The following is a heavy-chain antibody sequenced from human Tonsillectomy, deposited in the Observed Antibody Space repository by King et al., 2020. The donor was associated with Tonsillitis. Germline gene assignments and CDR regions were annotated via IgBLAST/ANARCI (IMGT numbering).Heavy chain of an antibody. J-gene: IGHJ3*02. Sequence: VQLVESGGGLVKPGGSLRLSCAASGFTFSDFYMSWVRQAPGKGLEWISYISSSSSYTNYADSVRGRFSISRDNAKNSLYLQMNSLRADETAVYYCAVGNFGSSGLDAFDIWGQGTMVTVSS. CDR2: ISSSSSYT. V-gene: IGHV3-11*05. CDR1: GFTFSDFY. D-gene: IGHD6-25*01. CDR3: AVGNFGSSGLDAFDI.